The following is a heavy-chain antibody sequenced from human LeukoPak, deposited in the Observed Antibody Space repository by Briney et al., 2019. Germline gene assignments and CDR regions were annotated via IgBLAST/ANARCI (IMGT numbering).Heavy chain of an antibody. CDR2: ISAYNGNT. D-gene: IGHD6-19*01. CDR3: ARDTGYSSGWYGPKDDY. J-gene: IGHJ4*02. CDR1: CYTFTIDC. V-gene: IGHV1-18*01. Sequence: ASVKVSCKDSCYTFTIDCICWVRQAPGQGLEWMGWISAYNGNTNYAQKLQGRVTMTTDTSTSTAYMELRSLRSDDTAVYYCARDTGYSSGWYGPKDDYWGRGTLVTVSS.